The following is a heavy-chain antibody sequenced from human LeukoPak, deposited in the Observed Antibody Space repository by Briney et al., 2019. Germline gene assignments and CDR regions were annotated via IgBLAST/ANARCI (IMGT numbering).Heavy chain of an antibody. V-gene: IGHV4-59*01. CDR1: GGSISSYY. J-gene: IGHJ4*02. D-gene: IGHD3-3*01. CDR3: ARVGGYDFWSAYFDY. Sequence: SETLSLTCTVSGGSISSYYWSWIRQPPGKGLEWIGYIYYSGSTNYNPSLKSRVTISVDTSKNQFSLKLSSVTAADTAVYYCARVGGYDFWSAYFDYWGQGTLVTVSS. CDR2: IYYSGST.